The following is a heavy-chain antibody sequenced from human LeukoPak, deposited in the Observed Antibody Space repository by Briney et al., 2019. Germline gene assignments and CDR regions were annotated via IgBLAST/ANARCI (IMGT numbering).Heavy chain of an antibody. CDR2: IFHTGNA. D-gene: IGHD3-16*01. Sequence: SETLSLTCTVSGSSISSGYYWGWIRQPPGKGLEWIGSIFHTGNAYYNPSLKSRVTVSVDASMKQFSLKLSSVTAADTAVYYCARHRGLTARGSYFDYWGQGTLVTVSS. CDR1: GSSISSGYY. J-gene: IGHJ4*02. CDR3: ARHRGLTARGSYFDY. V-gene: IGHV4-38-2*02.